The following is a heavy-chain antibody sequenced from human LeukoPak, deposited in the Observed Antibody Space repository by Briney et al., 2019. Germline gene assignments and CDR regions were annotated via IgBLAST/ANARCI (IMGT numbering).Heavy chain of an antibody. J-gene: IGHJ5*02. CDR3: AKKSAMGWFDP. V-gene: IGHV3-23*01. D-gene: IGHD2-2*01. Sequence: GGSLRLSCAASGFTFSSYDMSWVRQAPGRGLEWVSVITGSGGSTDYADSVKGRFTISRDNAKNTLHLQMKSLRAEDTAVYYCAKKSAMGWFDPWGQGTLVTVSS. CDR1: GFTFSSYD. CDR2: ITGSGGST.